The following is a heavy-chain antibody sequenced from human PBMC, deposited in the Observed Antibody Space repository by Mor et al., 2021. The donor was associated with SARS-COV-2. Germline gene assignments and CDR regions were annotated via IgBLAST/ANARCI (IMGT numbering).Heavy chain of an antibody. D-gene: IGHD2-15*01. J-gene: IGHJ6*02. V-gene: IGHV3-11*05. CDR3: ARDTQLLGDGMDV. Sequence: KGLVTISRDNAKNSLYLQMNSRRAEDTAAYYCARDTQLLGDGMDVWGQGTTVTVSS.